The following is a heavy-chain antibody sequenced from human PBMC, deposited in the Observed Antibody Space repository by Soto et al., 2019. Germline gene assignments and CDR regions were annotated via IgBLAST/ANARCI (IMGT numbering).Heavy chain of an antibody. V-gene: IGHV5-51*01. D-gene: IGHD6-13*01. CDR2: IFPGDSDT. CDR3: AAGYTTGPDAFDI. CDR1: GYNFANYW. Sequence: PGESLKISCKGSGYNFANYWIGWVRPMPGKGLEWMGMIFPGDSDTKNSPSLQGQITMSVDKSDSSAYLQWRSLKASDTAMYYCAAGYTTGPDAFDIWGQGTMVTVSS. J-gene: IGHJ3*02.